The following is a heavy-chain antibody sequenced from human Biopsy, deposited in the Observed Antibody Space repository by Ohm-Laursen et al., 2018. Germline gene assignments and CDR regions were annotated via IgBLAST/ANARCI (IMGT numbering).Heavy chain of an antibody. Sequence: GASVKVSCKASGYTFTGYYLHWVRQAPGQGLEWMGYINCKTGATNYAQKFQGTVTMTRDTSISTAYLALGSLRSADTAIYYCARDPLNGHKHFDYWGQGSLVTVSP. D-gene: IGHD2-8*01. CDR3: ARDPLNGHKHFDY. V-gene: IGHV1-2*02. CDR2: INCKTGAT. J-gene: IGHJ4*02. CDR1: GYTFTGYY.